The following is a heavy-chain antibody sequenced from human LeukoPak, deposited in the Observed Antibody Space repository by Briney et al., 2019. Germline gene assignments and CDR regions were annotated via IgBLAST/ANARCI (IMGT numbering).Heavy chain of an antibody. D-gene: IGHD2-2*02. J-gene: IGHJ5*02. CDR1: GYTFTSYG. V-gene: IGHV1-18*01. CDR3: ARDVVVPAAIPTFFGVEP. CDR2: ISAYNGNT. Sequence: ASVKVSCKXSGYTFTSYGISWVRQAPGQGLEWMGWISAYNGNTNYAQKLQGRVTMTTDTSTSTAYMELRSLRSDDTAVYYCARDVVVPAAIPTFFGVEPWGQGTLVTVSS.